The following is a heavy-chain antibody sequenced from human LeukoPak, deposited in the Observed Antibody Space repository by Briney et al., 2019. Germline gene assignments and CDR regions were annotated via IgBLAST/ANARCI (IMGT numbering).Heavy chain of an antibody. CDR1: GYTFTGYY. CDR2: INPNSGGT. V-gene: IGHV1-2*04. D-gene: IGHD3-10*01. CDR3: ARDRGVVWFGKPDYYYYYGMDV. J-gene: IGHJ6*02. Sequence: ASVKVSCKASGYTFTGYYMHWVRQAPGQGLEWMGWINPNSGGTNYAQKFQGWVTMTRDTSISTAYMELSRLRSDDTAVYYCARDRGVVWFGKPDYYYYYGMDVWGQGTTVTVSS.